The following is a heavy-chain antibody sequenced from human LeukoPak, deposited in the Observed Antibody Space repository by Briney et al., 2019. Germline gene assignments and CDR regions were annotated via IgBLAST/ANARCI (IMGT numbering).Heavy chain of an antibody. CDR2: ISTYNGNT. CDR3: ARDLRTIAVAGYNWFDP. Sequence: ASVKVSCKASGYTFTSYGISWVRQAPGQGLEWMGWISTYNGNTNYAQKLQGRVTMTTDTSTSTAYMELRSLRSDDTAVYYCARDLRTIAVAGYNWFDPWGQGTLVTVSS. D-gene: IGHD6-19*01. J-gene: IGHJ5*02. CDR1: GYTFTSYG. V-gene: IGHV1-18*04.